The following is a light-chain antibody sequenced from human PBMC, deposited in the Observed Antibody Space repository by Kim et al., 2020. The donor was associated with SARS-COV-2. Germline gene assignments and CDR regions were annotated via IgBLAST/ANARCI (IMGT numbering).Light chain of an antibody. Sequence: VAPGEEATLSCRASQSVDSDVAWYQQTPGQAPRLLIYGASIRATGIPARFSGTVSGTEFTLIISSLQSEDFALYYCQQYDDWPLTFGGGTKVDIK. CDR1: QSVDSD. CDR2: GAS. CDR3: QQYDDWPLT. J-gene: IGKJ4*01. V-gene: IGKV3-15*01.